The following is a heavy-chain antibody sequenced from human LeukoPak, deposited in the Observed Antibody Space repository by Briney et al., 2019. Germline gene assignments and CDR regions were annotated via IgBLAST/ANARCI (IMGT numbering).Heavy chain of an antibody. J-gene: IGHJ4*02. CDR2: INPNSGVT. CDR1: GYTFTGYY. CDR3: ARDSGDGYNTPIDY. Sequence: ASAKVSCKASGYTFTGYYMHWVRQAPGQGLEWMGWINPNSGVTNYAQKFQGRVTMTRDTSISTAYMELSRLRSDDTAVYYCARDSGDGYNTPIDYWGQGTLVSVSS. D-gene: IGHD5-24*01. V-gene: IGHV1-2*02.